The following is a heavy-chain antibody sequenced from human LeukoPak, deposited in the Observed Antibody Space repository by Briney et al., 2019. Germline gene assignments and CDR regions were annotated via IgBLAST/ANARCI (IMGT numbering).Heavy chain of an antibody. Sequence: GGSLRLSCAASGFTFSSYAMHWVRQAPGKGLEWVAVISYDGSNKYYADSVKGRFTISRDNSKNTLYLQMNSLRAEDTAVYYCARASYNWNYLTWGQGTLVTVSS. CDR1: GFTFSSYA. CDR3: ARASYNWNYLT. J-gene: IGHJ4*02. D-gene: IGHD1-7*01. V-gene: IGHV3-30*04. CDR2: ISYDGSNK.